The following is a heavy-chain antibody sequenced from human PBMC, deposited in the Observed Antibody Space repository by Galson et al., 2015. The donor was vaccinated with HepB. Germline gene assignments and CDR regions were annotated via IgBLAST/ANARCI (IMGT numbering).Heavy chain of an antibody. D-gene: IGHD6-19*01. CDR1: GFTFTSSA. V-gene: IGHV1-58*01. CDR2: IVVGSGNT. CDR3: AAGDQWLDGNDAFDI. J-gene: IGHJ3*02. Sequence: SVKVSCKASGFTFTSSAVQWVRQARGQRLEWIGWIVVGSGNTNYAQKFQERVTITRDMSTSTAYMELSSLRSEDTAVYYCAAGDQWLDGNDAFDIWGQGTMVTVSS.